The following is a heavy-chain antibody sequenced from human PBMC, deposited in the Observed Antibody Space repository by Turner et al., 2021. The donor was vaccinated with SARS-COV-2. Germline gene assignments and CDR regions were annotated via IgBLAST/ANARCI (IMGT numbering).Heavy chain of an antibody. CDR3: ARVNYGGVTVRDYYSYYGMDV. CDR2: ISRSGST. D-gene: IGHD2-21*02. CDR1: GGSFSGYY. J-gene: IGHJ6*02. V-gene: IGHV4-34*01. Sequence: QVQLQQWGAGLLKPSETLSLTCAAYGGSFSGYYWSWIRQSPGKGLEWIGDISRSGSTTYNPSLKSRVTLSVDRSKIQFSLRLSSVTAADTAVYYCARVNYGGVTVRDYYSYYGMDVWGQGTTVTVS.